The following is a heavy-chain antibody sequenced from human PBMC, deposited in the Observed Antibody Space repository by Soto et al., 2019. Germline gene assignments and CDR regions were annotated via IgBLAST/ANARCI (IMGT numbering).Heavy chain of an antibody. Sequence: GGSLRLSCASSGFTVSSNYMSWVRQAPGKGLEWVSVIYSGGSTYYADSVKGRFTISRHNSKNTLYLQMNSLRAEDTAVYYCARRGPGTYFDYWGQGTLVTVSS. CDR3: ARRGPGTYFDY. V-gene: IGHV3-53*01. D-gene: IGHD6-13*01. J-gene: IGHJ4*02. CDR2: IYSGGST. CDR1: GFTVSSNY.